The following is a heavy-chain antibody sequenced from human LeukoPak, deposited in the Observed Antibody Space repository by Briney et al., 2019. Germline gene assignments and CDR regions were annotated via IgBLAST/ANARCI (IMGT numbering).Heavy chain of an antibody. J-gene: IGHJ2*01. CDR3: AKYEGAVTTNWYFDV. CDR2: MSGKT. V-gene: IGHV3-23*01. CDR1: GFTFSTYA. D-gene: IGHD4-17*01. Sequence: GGSLRLSCAASGFTFSTYAMSWVRQAPGKGLEWVSTMSGKTYYADSVKGRFTISRDNSKSTLYLQMNSLRAEDTAIYYCAKYEGAVTTNWYFDVWGRGTLVTASS.